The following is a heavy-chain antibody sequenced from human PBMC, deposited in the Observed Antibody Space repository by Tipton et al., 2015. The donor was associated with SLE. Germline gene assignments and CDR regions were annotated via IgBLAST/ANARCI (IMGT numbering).Heavy chain of an antibody. CDR2: ISGSGGAT. V-gene: IGHV3-23*01. CDR1: EFTFSSYA. D-gene: IGHD5-18*01. Sequence: SLRLSCAASEFTFSSYAMTWVRQTPGEGLEWVSSISGSGGATYYADSVKGRFTISRDNSKNMVYLQMNSLRVEDTAVYYCARGWENTVMVDFEYWGQGTLVTVSS. CDR3: ARGWENTVMVDFEY. J-gene: IGHJ4*02.